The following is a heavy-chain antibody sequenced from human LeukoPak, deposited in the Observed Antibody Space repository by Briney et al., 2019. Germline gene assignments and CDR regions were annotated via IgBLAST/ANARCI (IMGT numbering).Heavy chain of an antibody. V-gene: IGHV3-23*01. CDR3: AARYRYYFDY. D-gene: IGHD1-14*01. J-gene: IGHJ4*02. Sequence: GGSLRLSCAASGFTFSTYSMNWVRQAPGKGLEWVSAISGSGGSTYYADSVKGRFTISRDNSKNTLYLQMNSLRAEDTAVYYCAARYRYYFDYWGQGTLVTVSS. CDR1: GFTFSTYS. CDR2: ISGSGGST.